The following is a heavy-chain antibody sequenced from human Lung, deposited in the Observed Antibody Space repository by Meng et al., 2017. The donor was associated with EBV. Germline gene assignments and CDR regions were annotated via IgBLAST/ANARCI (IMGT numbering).Heavy chain of an antibody. V-gene: IGHV4-34*02. J-gene: IGHJ4*02. CDR3: ARLYRGGWYL. D-gene: IGHD6-19*01. CDR1: GGYLSAYY. Sequence: QERLQQWGAGLPKPSETLSLACAVYGGYLSAYYWSWIRQPPGKGLEWIGEINRSGSTNYNPSLKSRLTVSMDTSKNQFSLKLSSVTAADTAVYYCARLYRGGWYLWGRGTLVTVSS. CDR2: INRSGST.